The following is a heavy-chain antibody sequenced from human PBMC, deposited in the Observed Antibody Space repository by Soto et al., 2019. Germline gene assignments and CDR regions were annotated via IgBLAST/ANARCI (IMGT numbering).Heavy chain of an antibody. V-gene: IGHV4-30-2*01. D-gene: IGHD3-10*01. CDR3: ASDYTLRSYRFDY. J-gene: IGHJ4*02. Sequence: QLQLQESGSALVTPSQTLSLTCAVSGVSISNADYSWSWIRQPPGKGLEWIGYIYQSGSTTYNPSLKSRLTISLDRSKNEFSWKLTSVTAADTAVYYCASDYTLRSYRFDYWGRGTLVTVST. CDR2: IYQSGST. CDR1: GVSISNADYS.